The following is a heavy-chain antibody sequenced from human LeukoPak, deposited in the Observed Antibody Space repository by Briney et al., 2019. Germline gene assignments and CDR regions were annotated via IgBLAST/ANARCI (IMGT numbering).Heavy chain of an antibody. Sequence: GASLRLSCADSGLTLSSFDMSWVRRAPGKGLEWVSSISNIGGSTYYADSVKGRFTISRDNSKNMAYLQMNSLRVEDTAVYYCAKVDYDFRSGYYFHWGQGTLVSVSS. D-gene: IGHD3-3*01. V-gene: IGHV3-23*01. CDR1: GLTLSSFD. CDR2: ISNIGGST. J-gene: IGHJ4*02. CDR3: AKVDYDFRSGYYFH.